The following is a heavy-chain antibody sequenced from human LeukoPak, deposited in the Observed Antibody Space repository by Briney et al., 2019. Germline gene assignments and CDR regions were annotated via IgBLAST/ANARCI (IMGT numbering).Heavy chain of an antibody. V-gene: IGHV3-48*01. Sequence: PGGSLRLSCAASGFSFSSYSMNWVRQAPGKGLQWVSYISSSSSAIYYADSVKGRFTISRDNAKNSLYLQMNSLRAEDTAVYYCARDLVSSPALDVWGQGTTVTVSS. CDR2: ISSSSSAI. CDR3: ARDLVSSPALDV. CDR1: GFSFSSYS. D-gene: IGHD3-9*01. J-gene: IGHJ6*02.